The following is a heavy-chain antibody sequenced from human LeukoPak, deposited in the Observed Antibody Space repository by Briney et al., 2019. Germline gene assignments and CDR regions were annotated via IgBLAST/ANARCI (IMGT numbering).Heavy chain of an antibody. J-gene: IGHJ3*02. CDR2: IIPIFGTA. CDR1: GGTFSSYA. CDR3: ASFIPRGAFDI. D-gene: IGHD2-2*02. V-gene: IGHV1-69*13. Sequence: SVKVSCKASGGTFSSYAISWVRQAPGQGLEWMGGIIPIFGTANYAQKFQGRVTITADESTSTAYMGLSSLRSEDTAVYYCASFIPRGAFDIWGQGTMVTVSS.